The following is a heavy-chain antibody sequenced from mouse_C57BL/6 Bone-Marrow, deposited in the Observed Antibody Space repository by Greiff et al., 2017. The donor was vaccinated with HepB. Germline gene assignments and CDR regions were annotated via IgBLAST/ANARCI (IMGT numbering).Heavy chain of an antibody. CDR1: GFSLTSYG. V-gene: IGHV2-2*01. CDR3: ASFYDGYRFFYYALCY. D-gene: IGHD2-3*01. Sequence: VKLVESGPGLVQPSQSLSITCSVSGFSLTSYGVHWVRQSPGKGLEWLGVIWSGGSTDYNADFISRLSISKDNSMGQVFVKMYILQADDTAIYYCASFYDGYRFFYYALCYWGQGTSVTVSS. J-gene: IGHJ4*01. CDR2: IWSGGST.